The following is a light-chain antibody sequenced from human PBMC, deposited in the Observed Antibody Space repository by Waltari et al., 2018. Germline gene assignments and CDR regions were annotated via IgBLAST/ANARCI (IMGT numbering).Light chain of an antibody. CDR3: QKYDSAPRT. CDR2: AAS. CDR1: QGISTS. V-gene: IGKV1-27*01. J-gene: IGKJ1*01. Sequence: DIQMTQSPSSLSASVGDRVTITCRASQGISTSLAWYQQKPGKVPKLLIYAASTLQSGVPSRFSGSGSETDFTLTISSLQPEDVATYYCQKYDSAPRTFGHGTKVEIK.